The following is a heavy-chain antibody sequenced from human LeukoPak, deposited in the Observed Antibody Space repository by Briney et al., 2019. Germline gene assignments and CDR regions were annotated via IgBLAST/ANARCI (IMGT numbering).Heavy chain of an antibody. V-gene: IGHV1-69*01. CDR2: IIPIFGTA. J-gene: IGHJ4*02. CDR3: ARVVGGSYYSANCFDY. Sequence: SVKVSCKASGGTFSSYAISWVRQAPGQGLEWMGGIIPIFGTANYAQKFQGRVTITADESTSTAYMELSSLRSEDTAVYYCARVVGGSYYSANCFDYWGQGTLVTVSS. D-gene: IGHD1-26*01. CDR1: GGTFSSYA.